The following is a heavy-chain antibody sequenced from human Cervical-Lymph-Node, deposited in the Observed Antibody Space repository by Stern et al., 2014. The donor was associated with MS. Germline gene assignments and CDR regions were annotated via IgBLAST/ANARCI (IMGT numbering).Heavy chain of an antibody. CDR3: ASANCSSTSCPNWFDP. Sequence: QVQLQESGPGLVKPSQTLSLTCTVSGGSISSGDYYWSWIRPPPGKGLEWIGDIYYSGSTYYNPSLKSRVTISVDTSKNQFSLKLSSVTAADTAVYYCASANCSSTSCPNWFDPWGQGTLVTVSS. J-gene: IGHJ5*02. D-gene: IGHD2-2*01. V-gene: IGHV4-30-4*01. CDR1: GGSISSGDYY. CDR2: IYYSGST.